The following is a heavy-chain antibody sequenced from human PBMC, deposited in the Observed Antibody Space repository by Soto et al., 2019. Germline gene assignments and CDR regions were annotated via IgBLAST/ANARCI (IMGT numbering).Heavy chain of an antibody. CDR2: IMPVFRTP. CDR1: GGTFRTAA. CDR3: ARDNDRPQLGGNYYYILDV. Sequence: QVQLEQSGAEVKKPGSSVKVSCKASGGTFRTAAVSWVRQAPGQGLEWMGGIMPVFRTPDYAQKFHGRVTITADESTRTAYMELLGLRPDDTAVYYCARDNDRPQLGGNYYYILDVWGQGTTITVSS. V-gene: IGHV1-69*12. J-gene: IGHJ6*02. D-gene: IGHD2-8*01.